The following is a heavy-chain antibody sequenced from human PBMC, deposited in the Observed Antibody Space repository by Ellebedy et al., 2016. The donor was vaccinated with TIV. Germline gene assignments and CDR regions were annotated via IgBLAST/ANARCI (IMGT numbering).Heavy chain of an antibody. Sequence: GGSLRLSXAASGFTFSNAWMSWVRQAPGKGLEWVGRIKSKTGGGTTDYAAPVKGRFTISRDDSKNTLYLQMNSLKTEGTAVYYCTTGYSSSPTGGYGMDGWGQGTTVTVSS. CDR2: IKSKTGGGTT. J-gene: IGHJ6*02. V-gene: IGHV3-15*01. CDR1: GFTFSNAW. CDR3: TTGYSSSPTGGYGMDG. D-gene: IGHD6-13*01.